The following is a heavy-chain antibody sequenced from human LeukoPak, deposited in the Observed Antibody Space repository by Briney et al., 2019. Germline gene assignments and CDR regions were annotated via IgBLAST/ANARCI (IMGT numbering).Heavy chain of an antibody. D-gene: IGHD3-3*01. CDR3: ARVYYDFWSGYPIGGSFDY. J-gene: IGHJ4*02. V-gene: IGHV4-59*01. Sequence: SETLSLTCTVSGGSISSYYWSWIRQPPGKGLEWIGYIYYSGSTNYNPSLKSRVTISVDTPKNQFSLKLSSVTAADTAVYYCARVYYDFWSGYPIGGSFDYWGQGTLVTVSS. CDR1: GGSISSYY. CDR2: IYYSGST.